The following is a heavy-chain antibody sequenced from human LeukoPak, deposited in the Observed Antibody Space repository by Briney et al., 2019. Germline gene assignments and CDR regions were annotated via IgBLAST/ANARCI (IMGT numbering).Heavy chain of an antibody. V-gene: IGHV3-7*01. CDR2: IKEDGSEK. CDR1: GFTFTDHY. J-gene: IGHJ4*02. Sequence: GGSLRLSCAASGFTFTDHYMSWVRQAPGKGLERVANIKEDGSEKNYVDSVKGRFTISRDNAKNSLYLQMNSLRAEDTAVYYCARERLYGASALDYWGQGTLVTVSS. CDR3: ARERLYGASALDY. D-gene: IGHD4-17*01.